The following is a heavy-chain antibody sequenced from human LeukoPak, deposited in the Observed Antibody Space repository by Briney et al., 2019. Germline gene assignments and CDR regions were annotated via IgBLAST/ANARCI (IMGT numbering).Heavy chain of an antibody. CDR1: GGTFSSYA. CDR2: IIPIFGTA. Sequence: SVKVSCKASGGTFSSYAISWVRQAPGQGLEWMGGIIPIFGTANYAQKFQGRVTITADKSTSTAYMELSSLRSEDTAVYYCARVRGVWFGEPSPFDYWGQGTLVTVSS. CDR3: ARVRGVWFGEPSPFDY. V-gene: IGHV1-69*06. D-gene: IGHD3-10*01. J-gene: IGHJ4*02.